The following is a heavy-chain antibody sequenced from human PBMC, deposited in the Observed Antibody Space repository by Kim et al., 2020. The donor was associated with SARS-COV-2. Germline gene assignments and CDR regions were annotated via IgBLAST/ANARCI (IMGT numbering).Heavy chain of an antibody. D-gene: IGHD2-21*02. CDR3: AKKVVVTASGDFDY. Sequence: GGSLRLSCAASGFTFRAYSMTWVRQAPGKGLEWVSGISAGANSIIYADSVKGRFTISRDDFKNMLYLQMSSLRAEDTAIYYCAKKVVVTASGDFDYWGQGSLVTVSS. CDR1: GFTFRAYS. J-gene: IGHJ4*02. CDR2: ISAGANSI. V-gene: IGHV3-23*01.